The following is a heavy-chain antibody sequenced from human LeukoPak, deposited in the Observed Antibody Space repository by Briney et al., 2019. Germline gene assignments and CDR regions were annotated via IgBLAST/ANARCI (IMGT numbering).Heavy chain of an antibody. CDR1: GFTVSSNY. Sequence: GGSLSLSWAASGFTVSSNYMSWVGKAPGRGLGGVSVIYSGGSTYYADSVKGRFTISRDNSKNTLYLQMNSLRAEDTAVYYCARDGAPIAVAGGYYYGMDVWGQGTTVTVSS. CDR2: IYSGGST. CDR3: ARDGAPIAVAGGYYYGMDV. J-gene: IGHJ6*02. D-gene: IGHD6-19*01. V-gene: IGHV3-66*01.